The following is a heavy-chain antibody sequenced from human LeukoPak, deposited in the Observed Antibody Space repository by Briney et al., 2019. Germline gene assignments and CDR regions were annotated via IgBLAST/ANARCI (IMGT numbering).Heavy chain of an antibody. V-gene: IGHV3-53*01. CDR1: GFIVSFNY. CDR2: IYHGGGT. J-gene: IGHJ4*02. D-gene: IGHD4-23*01. Sequence: GGSLRLSCAASGFIVSFNYMSWVRQAPGKGLESVSVIYHGGGTYYADSVRGRFTISRDDSKNTLFLQMDSLRVDDTAMYYCARVYYGGNPHQGAVFDYWGRGTLVTVSS. CDR3: ARVYYGGNPHQGAVFDY.